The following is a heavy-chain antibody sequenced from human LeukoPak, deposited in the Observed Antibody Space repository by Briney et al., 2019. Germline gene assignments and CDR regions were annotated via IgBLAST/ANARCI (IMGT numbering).Heavy chain of an antibody. CDR3: ARSARITMVRGVIDY. Sequence: PSETLSLTCTISGGSISSYYWSWIRQPPGKGLGWIGCVFYSGSTTYNPSLKSRVTMSVDKSKNQFSLKLSSVTAADTAVYYCARSARITMVRGVIDYWGQGTLVTVSS. V-gene: IGHV4-59*12. J-gene: IGHJ4*02. D-gene: IGHD3-10*01. CDR2: VFYSGST. CDR1: GGSISSYY.